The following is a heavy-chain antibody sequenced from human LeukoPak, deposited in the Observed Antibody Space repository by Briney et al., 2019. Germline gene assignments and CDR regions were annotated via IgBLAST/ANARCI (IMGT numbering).Heavy chain of an antibody. CDR1: GGSFSGYY. Sequence: KTSETLSLTCAVYGGSFSGYYWSWIRQPPGKGLEWVGEINHSGSTNYNPSLKSRVTISVDTSKNQFSLKLSSVTAADTAVYYCARGSSYSSYFQHWGQGTLVTVSS. J-gene: IGHJ1*01. D-gene: IGHD2-21*01. CDR3: ARGSSYSSYFQH. V-gene: IGHV4-34*01. CDR2: INHSGST.